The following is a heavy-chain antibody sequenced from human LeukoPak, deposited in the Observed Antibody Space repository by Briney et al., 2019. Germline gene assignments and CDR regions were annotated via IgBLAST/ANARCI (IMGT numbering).Heavy chain of an antibody. V-gene: IGHV3-23*01. CDR2: ISGSGGST. CDR1: KFTFSTYA. Sequence: GGSLRLSCAASKFTFSTYAMSWVRQAPGKGLEWVSGISGSGGSTYYADSVKGRFTISRDNSKNTVYLQMNSLRAEDTAVYYCARGARRAGGAFDIWGQGTMVTVSS. J-gene: IGHJ3*02. D-gene: IGHD6-6*01. CDR3: ARGARRAGGAFDI.